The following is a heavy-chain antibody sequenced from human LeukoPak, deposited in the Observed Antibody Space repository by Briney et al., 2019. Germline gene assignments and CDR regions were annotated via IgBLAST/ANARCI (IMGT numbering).Heavy chain of an antibody. D-gene: IGHD4-17*01. CDR1: GFTFSSYS. V-gene: IGHV3-21*01. CDR2: ISSSSSYI. CDR3: ALGYGDYVSLNY. Sequence: GGSLRLSCAASGFTFSSYSMNWARQAPGKGLEWVSSISSSSSYIYYADSVKGRFTISRDNAKNSLYLQMNSLRAEDTAVYYCALGYGDYVSLNYWGQGTLVTVSS. J-gene: IGHJ4*02.